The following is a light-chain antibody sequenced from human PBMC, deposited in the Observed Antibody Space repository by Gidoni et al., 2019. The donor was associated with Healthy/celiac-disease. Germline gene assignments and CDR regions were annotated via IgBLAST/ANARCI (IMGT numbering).Light chain of an antibody. CDR3: QQFNSYPCS. CDR2: DAS. V-gene: IGKV1-13*02. Sequence: AIQLIQSPSSLSASVGDRVTITCRASQGISSALAWYQQKPGKAPKLLIYDASSLESGVPSRFSGSGSGTDFTLTISSLQPEDFATYYCQQFNSYPCSFGQGTKLEIK. CDR1: QGISSA. J-gene: IGKJ2*04.